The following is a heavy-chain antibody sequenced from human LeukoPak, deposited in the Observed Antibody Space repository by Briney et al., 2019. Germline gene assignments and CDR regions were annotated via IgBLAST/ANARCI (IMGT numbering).Heavy chain of an antibody. V-gene: IGHV3-23*01. CDR3: AKDRSAVIPAAFDI. D-gene: IGHD3-22*01. CDR1: GFIFSTYA. Sequence: PGGSLRLSCAASGFIFSTYAMSWLRQAPGKGLAWVSYIGYNGEITYSADSVKGRFTISRDNSKNTLYLQMNGLRVEDTAVYYCAKDRSAVIPAAFDIWGQGTMVTVAS. J-gene: IGHJ3*02. CDR2: IGYNGEIT.